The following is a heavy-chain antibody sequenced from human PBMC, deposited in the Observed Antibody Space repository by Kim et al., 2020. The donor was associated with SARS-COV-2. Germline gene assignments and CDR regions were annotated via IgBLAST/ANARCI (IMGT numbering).Heavy chain of an antibody. J-gene: IGHJ4*02. Sequence: ASVKVSCKASGYTFTSYAMHWVRQAPGQRLEWMGWINAGNGNTKYSQKFQGRVTITRDTSASTAYMELSSLRSEDTAVYYCARATRIAVAGTIYWGQGTLVTVSS. D-gene: IGHD6-19*01. CDR3: ARATRIAVAGTIY. V-gene: IGHV1-3*01. CDR1: GYTFTSYA. CDR2: INAGNGNT.